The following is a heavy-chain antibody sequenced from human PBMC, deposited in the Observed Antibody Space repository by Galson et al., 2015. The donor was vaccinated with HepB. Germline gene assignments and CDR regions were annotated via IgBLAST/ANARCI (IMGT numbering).Heavy chain of an antibody. D-gene: IGHD3-3*01. Sequence: SLRLSCAASGFTFSDYYMSWIRQAPGKGLEWVSYISSSSSYTNYADSVKGRFTISRDNAKNSLYLQMNSLRAEDTAVYYCARDPTYDFWSGYSFDYWGQGTLVTVSS. V-gene: IGHV3-11*06. CDR1: GFTFSDYY. J-gene: IGHJ4*02. CDR3: ARDPTYDFWSGYSFDY. CDR2: ISSSSSYT.